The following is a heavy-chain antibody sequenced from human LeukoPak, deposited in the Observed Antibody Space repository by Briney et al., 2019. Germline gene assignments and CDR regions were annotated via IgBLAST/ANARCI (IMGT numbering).Heavy chain of an antibody. CDR1: GLTFDDYA. CDR3: ARHSSPYYFDY. CDR2: ISWNSGSI. V-gene: IGHV3-9*01. D-gene: IGHD6-19*01. Sequence: GRSLRLSCAASGLTFDDYAMHWVRQAPGKGLEWVSGISWNSGSIGYADSVKGRFTISRDNAKNSLYLQMNSLRAEDTALYYCARHSSPYYFDYWGQGTLVTVSS. J-gene: IGHJ4*02.